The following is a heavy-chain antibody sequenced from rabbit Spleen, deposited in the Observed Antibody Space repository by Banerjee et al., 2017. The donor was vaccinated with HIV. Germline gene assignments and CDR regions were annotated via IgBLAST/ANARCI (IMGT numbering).Heavy chain of an antibody. CDR3: ARDLPGVIGWNFNL. J-gene: IGHJ4*01. CDR2: INSYTAKS. V-gene: IGHV1S45*01. CDR1: GFRFSFNNDYV. Sequence: QEQLVESGGGLVQPTGSLTLTCKASGFRFSFNNDYVMCWVRQAPGKGLEWIACINSYTAKSVYATWAKGPFTISKTSSTTVTLQMTSLTAADTATYFCARDLPGVIGWNFNLWGPGTLVTVS. D-gene: IGHD1-1*01.